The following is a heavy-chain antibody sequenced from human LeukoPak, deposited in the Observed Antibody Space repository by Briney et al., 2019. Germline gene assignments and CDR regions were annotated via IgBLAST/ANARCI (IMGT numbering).Heavy chain of an antibody. V-gene: IGHV3-21*03. CDR1: GFTFSHYT. CDR2: ISSSSSYI. CDR3: ARDTRIYGPPEY. D-gene: IGHD4-17*01. Sequence: GGSLRLSCAASGFTFSHYTMNWVRQAPGKGLEWVSSISSSSSYIYYPDSVKGRFTISRDNAKNSLYLQMNSLRAEDTAVYYCARDTRIYGPPEYWGQGTLVTVSS. J-gene: IGHJ4*02.